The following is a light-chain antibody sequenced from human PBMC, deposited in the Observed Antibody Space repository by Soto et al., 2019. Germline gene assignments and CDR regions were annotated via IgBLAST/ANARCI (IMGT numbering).Light chain of an antibody. CDR2: EVS. J-gene: IGLJ2*01. CDR1: SSDVGGYNY. Sequence: QSALTQPASVSGSPGQSITISCTGTSSDVGGYNYVSWYQQHPGKAPKLMIYEVSNRPSGVSERFSGSKSGNTASLTISGLQAEDEADYYCSSYTTTNTLVFGGGTKLTVL. V-gene: IGLV2-14*01. CDR3: SSYTTTNTLV.